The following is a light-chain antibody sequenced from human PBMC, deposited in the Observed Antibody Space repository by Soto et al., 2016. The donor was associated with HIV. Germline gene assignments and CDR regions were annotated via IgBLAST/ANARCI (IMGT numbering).Light chain of an antibody. CDR2: DEN. CDR1: TLRRYY. J-gene: IGLJ3*02. V-gene: IGLV3-19*01. Sequence: SSDLTQDPAVSVALGQTVSITCQGDTLRRYYASWYYQKPGQAPVLVMFDENNRPSGIPERFSGPRSGNTASLTITGAQAEDEAVYYCNSRDNSGIHVVFAGGTKLTVL. CDR3: NSRDNSGIHVV.